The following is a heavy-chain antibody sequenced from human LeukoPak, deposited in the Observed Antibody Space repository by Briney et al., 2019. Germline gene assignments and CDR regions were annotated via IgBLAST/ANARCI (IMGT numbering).Heavy chain of an antibody. D-gene: IGHD1-26*01. CDR1: GYTFTGYY. Sequence: SVKVSCKASGYTFTGYYMHWVRQAPGQGLEWMGRIIPIFGTANYAQKFQGRVTITTDESTSTAYMELSSLRSEDTAVYYCARQGDGSYYFDYWGQGTLVTVSS. J-gene: IGHJ4*02. CDR3: ARQGDGSYYFDY. V-gene: IGHV1-69*05. CDR2: IIPIFGTA.